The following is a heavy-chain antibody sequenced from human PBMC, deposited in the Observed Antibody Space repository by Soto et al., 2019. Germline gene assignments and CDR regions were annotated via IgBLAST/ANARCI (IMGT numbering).Heavy chain of an antibody. D-gene: IGHD2-15*01. CDR2: INPNSGGT. CDR1: GYTFTGYY. Sequence: ASVKVSCKASGYTFTGYYMHWVRQAPGQGLEWMGWINPNSGGTNYAQKFQGRVTMTRDTSISTAYMELSRLRSDDTAVYYCASAPYCSGGSCYFDYWGQGTLVTVSS. CDR3: ASAPYCSGGSCYFDY. J-gene: IGHJ4*03. V-gene: IGHV1-2*02.